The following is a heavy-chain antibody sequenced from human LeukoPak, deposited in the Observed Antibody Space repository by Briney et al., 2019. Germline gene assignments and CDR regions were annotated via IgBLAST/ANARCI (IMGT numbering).Heavy chain of an antibody. Sequence: SQTLSLTCAVSGGSISSGGYSWSWIRQPPGKGLEWIGYIYHSGSTYYNPSLKSRVTIPVDRSKNQFSLKLSSVTAADTAVYYCARWGGITMVRGVIMSGYFDLWGRGTLVTVSS. CDR3: ARWGGITMVRGVIMSGYFDL. CDR2: IYHSGST. V-gene: IGHV4-30-2*01. D-gene: IGHD3-10*01. J-gene: IGHJ2*01. CDR1: GGSISSGGYS.